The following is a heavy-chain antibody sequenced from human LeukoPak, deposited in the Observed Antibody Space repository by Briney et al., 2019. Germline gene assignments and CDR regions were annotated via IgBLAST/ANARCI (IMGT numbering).Heavy chain of an antibody. CDR3: TTGLGYCSSTSCYYYYYYYMDV. D-gene: IGHD2-2*01. CDR1: GFTFSNAW. Sequence: PGGSLRLSCAASGFTFSNAWMSWVRQAPGKGLEWVGRIKSKTDGGTTDYAAPVKGRFTISRDDSKNTLYLQMNSLKTEDTAVYYCTTGLGYCSSTSCYYYYYYYMDVWGKGTTVTVSS. J-gene: IGHJ6*03. CDR2: IKSKTDGGTT. V-gene: IGHV3-15*01.